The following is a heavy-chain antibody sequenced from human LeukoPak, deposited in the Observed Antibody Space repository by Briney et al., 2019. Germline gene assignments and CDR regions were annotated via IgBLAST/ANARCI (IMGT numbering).Heavy chain of an antibody. CDR1: GFTFSSYG. V-gene: IGHV3-30*18. Sequence: GGPLRLSCAASGFTFSSYGMHWVRQAPGKGLEWVAVISYDGSNKYYADSVKGRFTISRDNSKNTLYLQMNSLRAEDTAVYYCAKDRRYGSGNIDYWGQGTLVTVSS. J-gene: IGHJ4*02. CDR2: ISYDGSNK. CDR3: AKDRRYGSGNIDY. D-gene: IGHD3-10*01.